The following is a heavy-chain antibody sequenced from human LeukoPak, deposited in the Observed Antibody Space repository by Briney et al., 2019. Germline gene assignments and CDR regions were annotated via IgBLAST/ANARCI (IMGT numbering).Heavy chain of an antibody. J-gene: IGHJ4*02. CDR3: ARDRSSSWYSNPNY. CDR1: GFTFSSYE. V-gene: IGHV3-48*01. D-gene: IGHD6-13*01. CDR2: ISSSSSTI. Sequence: AGGSLRLSCAASGFTFSSYEMNWVRQAPGKGLEWVSYISSSSSTIYYADSVKGRFTISRDNAKNSLYLQMNSLRAEDTAVYYCARDRSSSWYSNPNYWGQGTLVTVSS.